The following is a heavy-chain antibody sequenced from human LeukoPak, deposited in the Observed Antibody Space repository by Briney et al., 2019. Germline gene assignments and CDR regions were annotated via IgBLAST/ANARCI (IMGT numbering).Heavy chain of an antibody. CDR2: ISSSSSYI. J-gene: IGHJ4*02. CDR3: ARETHYDSSGYHNDY. CDR1: GFTFSSYS. D-gene: IGHD3-22*01. V-gene: IGHV3-21*01. Sequence: GGSLRLSCAASGFTFSSYSMNWVRQAPGKGLEWASSISSSSSYIYYADSVKGRFTISRDNAKNSLYLQMNSLRAEDTAVYYCARETHYDSSGYHNDYWGQGTLVTVSS.